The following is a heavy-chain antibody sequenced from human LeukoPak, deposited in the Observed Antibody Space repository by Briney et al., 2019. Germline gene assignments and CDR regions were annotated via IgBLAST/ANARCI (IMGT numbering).Heavy chain of an antibody. J-gene: IGHJ3*02. Sequence: PSETLSLTCTVSGGSISSYYWSWIRQPPGKGLEWIGYIYYSGSTNYNPSLKSRVTISVDTSENQFSLKLSSVTAADTAVYYCAREADSSGWYGDAFDIWGQGTMVTVSS. CDR1: GGSISSYY. V-gene: IGHV4-59*01. D-gene: IGHD6-19*01. CDR3: AREADSSGWYGDAFDI. CDR2: IYYSGST.